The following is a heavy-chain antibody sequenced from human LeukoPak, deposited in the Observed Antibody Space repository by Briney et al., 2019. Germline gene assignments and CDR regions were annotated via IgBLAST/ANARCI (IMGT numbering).Heavy chain of an antibody. Sequence: ASVKVSCKASGYTFTSYYMHWVRQAPGQGLEWMGIINPSGGSTSYAQKFQGRVTMTRDMSTSTVYMELSSLRSEDTAVYYCATLVPAAHFDYWGQGTLVTVSS. CDR2: INPSGGST. CDR3: ATLVPAAHFDY. CDR1: GYTFTSYY. D-gene: IGHD2-2*01. J-gene: IGHJ4*02. V-gene: IGHV1-46*01.